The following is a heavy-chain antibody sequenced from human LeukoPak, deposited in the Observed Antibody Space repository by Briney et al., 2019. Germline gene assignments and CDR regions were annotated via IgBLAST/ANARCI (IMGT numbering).Heavy chain of an antibody. CDR1: GFTFSSYG. CDR2: IWYDGSNK. V-gene: IGHV3-33*01. D-gene: IGHD2-2*01. Sequence: GGSLRLSCAASGFTFSSYGMHWVRQAPGKGLEWVAVIWYDGSNKYYGDSVKGRFTISRDNSKKTLYLQMNSLRAEDTAVYYCARTPRYCSSTSCFNPLDYWGQGTLVTVSS. CDR3: ARTPRYCSSTSCFNPLDY. J-gene: IGHJ4*02.